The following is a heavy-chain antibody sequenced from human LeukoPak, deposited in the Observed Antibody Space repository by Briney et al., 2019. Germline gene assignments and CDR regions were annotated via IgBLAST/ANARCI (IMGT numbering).Heavy chain of an antibody. CDR2: INHSGST. CDR3: ARGASITMVRAYSY. CDR1: SGSFSGYY. D-gene: IGHD3-10*01. V-gene: IGHV4-34*01. Sequence: SETLSLTCAVYSGSFSGYYWSWIRQPPGKGLEWIGEINHSGSTNYNPSLKSRVTISVDTSKNQFSLKLSSVTAADTAVYYCARGASITMVRAYSYWGQGTLVTVSS. J-gene: IGHJ4*02.